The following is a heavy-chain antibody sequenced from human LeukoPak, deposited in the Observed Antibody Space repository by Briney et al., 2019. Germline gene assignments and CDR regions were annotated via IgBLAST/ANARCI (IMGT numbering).Heavy chain of an antibody. CDR3: ARAASSSGWYYFDY. CDR1: GFTFSDYY. Sequence: GGSLRLSCAASGFTFSDYYMSWIRQAPGKGLEWVSYISSSSGYTNHADSVKGRFSISRDNAKNSLYLQMSSLRAEDTAVFYCARAASSSGWYYFDYWGQGTLVTVSS. CDR2: ISSSSGYT. V-gene: IGHV3-11*06. D-gene: IGHD6-19*01. J-gene: IGHJ4*02.